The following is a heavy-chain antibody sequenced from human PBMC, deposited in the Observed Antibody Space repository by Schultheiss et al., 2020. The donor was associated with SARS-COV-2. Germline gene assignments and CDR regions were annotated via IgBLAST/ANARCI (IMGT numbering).Heavy chain of an antibody. Sequence: LRLSCTVSGGSVSSGSYYWSWIRQHPGKGLEWIGYIYYSGSTYYNPSLKSRVTISVDTSKNQFSLKLSSVTAADTAVYYCASRRLRLGELSLYGNDYWGQGTLVTVSS. CDR2: IYYSGST. D-gene: IGHD3-16*02. V-gene: IGHV4-31*03. CDR1: GGSVSSGSYY. J-gene: IGHJ4*02. CDR3: ASRRLRLGELSLYGNDY.